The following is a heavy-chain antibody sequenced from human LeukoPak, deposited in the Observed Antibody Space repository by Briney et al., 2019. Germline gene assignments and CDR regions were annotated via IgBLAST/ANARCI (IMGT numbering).Heavy chain of an antibody. Sequence: GGSLRLSCAASGFTFSSYGMSWVRQAPGKGLEWVSAISGSGGSTYYADSVKGRFTISRDNSKNTLYLQMNSLRAEDTAVYYCASLDVDTAMVTSNDAFDIWGQGTMVTVSS. J-gene: IGHJ3*02. D-gene: IGHD5-18*01. CDR1: GFTFSSYG. CDR2: ISGSGGST. CDR3: ASLDVDTAMVTSNDAFDI. V-gene: IGHV3-23*01.